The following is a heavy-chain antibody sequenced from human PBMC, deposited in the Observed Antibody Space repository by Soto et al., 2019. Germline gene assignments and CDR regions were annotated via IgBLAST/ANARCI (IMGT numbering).Heavy chain of an antibody. J-gene: IGHJ6*02. Sequence: PSETLSLTCTLSGGSISISSYYWGWIRQTPGKGLEWIGSMYFTGSSYYNPSLNSRVTISLDTSKNQFSLKLSSLTAEDTAVYFCARHEGSNPFYYGVDVWGQGTTVTVS. CDR2: MYFTGSS. CDR1: GGSISISSYY. V-gene: IGHV4-39*01. CDR3: ARHEGSNPFYYGVDV. D-gene: IGHD6-13*01.